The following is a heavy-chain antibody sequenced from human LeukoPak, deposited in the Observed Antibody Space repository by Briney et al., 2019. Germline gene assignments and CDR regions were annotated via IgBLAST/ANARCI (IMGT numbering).Heavy chain of an antibody. Sequence: PGGSLRLSCAASGFTFRSYGMHWVRQAPGKGLEWVAFIRYDGSNKYYSDSVKGRFTISRDNSKNTLYLQMNRLRAEDTAMYYCARQPGYGSGKGWFDPWGQGTLVTVSS. D-gene: IGHD3-10*01. CDR2: IRYDGSNK. CDR3: ARQPGYGSGKGWFDP. CDR1: GFTFRSYG. V-gene: IGHV3-30*02. J-gene: IGHJ5*02.